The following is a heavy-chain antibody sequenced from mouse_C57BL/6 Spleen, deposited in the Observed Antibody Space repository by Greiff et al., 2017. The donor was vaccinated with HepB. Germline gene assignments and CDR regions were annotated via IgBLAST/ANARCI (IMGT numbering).Heavy chain of an antibody. CDR2: IYPGSGNT. D-gene: IGHD1-1*01. J-gene: IGHJ1*03. CDR1: GYTFTDYY. Sequence: QVQLQQSGAELVRPGASVKLSCKASGYTFTDYYINWVKQRPGQGLEWIARIYPGSGNTYYNEKFKGKATLTAEKSSSTAYMQLSSLTSEDSAVYFWARERFGYYGSSYPFDVWGTGTTVTVSS. CDR3: ARERFGYYGSSYPFDV. V-gene: IGHV1-76*01.